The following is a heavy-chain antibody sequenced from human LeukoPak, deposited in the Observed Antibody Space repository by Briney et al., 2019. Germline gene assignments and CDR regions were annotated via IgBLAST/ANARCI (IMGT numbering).Heavy chain of an antibody. J-gene: IGHJ4*02. CDR1: GYTFSSYW. D-gene: IGHD6-13*01. V-gene: IGHV3-74*01. CDR2: INSDGSST. Sequence: PGGSLRLSCAASGYTFSSYWMHWVRQAPGEGLVWVSRINSDGSSTSYADSVKGRFTISRDNAKNPLYLQMNSLRAEATAVYYCARGVAAAVYYFDFWGQGTLVTVSS. CDR3: ARGVAAAVYYFDF.